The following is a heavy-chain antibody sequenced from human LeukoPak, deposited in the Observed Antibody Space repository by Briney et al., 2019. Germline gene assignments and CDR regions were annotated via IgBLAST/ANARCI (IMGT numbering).Heavy chain of an antibody. CDR1: GASINTYY. CDR2: IYYSGTT. Sequence: SETLSLTCTVSGASINTYYWSWIRQHPGKGLEWIGHIYYSGTTYYNPSLKSPVTISVDTSKNQFSLNLSSVTAADTAVYYCARDLGSGSEAFDIWGQGTMVTVSS. D-gene: IGHD3-10*01. CDR3: ARDLGSGSEAFDI. J-gene: IGHJ3*02. V-gene: IGHV4-59*06.